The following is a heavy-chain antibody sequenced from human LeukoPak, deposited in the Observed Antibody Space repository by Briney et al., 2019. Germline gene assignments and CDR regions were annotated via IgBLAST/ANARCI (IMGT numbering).Heavy chain of an antibody. V-gene: IGHV1-69*13. D-gene: IGHD3-10*01. CDR2: IIPIFGTA. Sequence: EASVKVSCKASGGTFSSYAISWVRQAPGQGLEWMGGIIPIFGTANYAQKFQGRVTITADESTSTAYMELSSLRSEDTAVYYCARKALHSGPMDVWGQGTTVTVSS. CDR1: GGTFSSYA. CDR3: ARKALHSGPMDV. J-gene: IGHJ6*02.